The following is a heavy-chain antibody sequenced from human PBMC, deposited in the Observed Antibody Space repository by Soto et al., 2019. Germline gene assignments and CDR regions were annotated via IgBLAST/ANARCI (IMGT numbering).Heavy chain of an antibody. V-gene: IGHV3-72*01. CDR3: VRATYFSDSSGYTRCLDY. CDR1: GFTLSDRY. Sequence: GGSLRRSYADAGFTLSDRYIDCVRQATGKYLDGVGRYRDKPQGYSTPYAASVKGRFPTSSDEPKNSAYLQMPRLKTAHPAVYYCVRATYFSDSSGYTRCLDYWGQGTLVPVSS. D-gene: IGHD3-22*01. CDR2: YRDKPQGYST. J-gene: IGHJ4*02.